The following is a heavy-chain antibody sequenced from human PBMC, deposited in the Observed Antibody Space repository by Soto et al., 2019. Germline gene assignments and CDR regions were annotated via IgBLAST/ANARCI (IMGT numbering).Heavy chain of an antibody. J-gene: IGHJ1*01. V-gene: IGHV6-1*01. CDR3: ARADCISTSCHGGGMFQH. Sequence: MPSETLSLTCAVSGGSISSGGYSWNWIRQSPSRGLEWLGRTYYRSKWYNDYAVSVKSRITINPDTSKNQFSLQLNSVTPEDTAMYYCARADCISTSCHGGGMFQHWGQGTLVTVSS. CDR1: GGSISSGGYS. D-gene: IGHD2-2*01. CDR2: TYYRSKWYN.